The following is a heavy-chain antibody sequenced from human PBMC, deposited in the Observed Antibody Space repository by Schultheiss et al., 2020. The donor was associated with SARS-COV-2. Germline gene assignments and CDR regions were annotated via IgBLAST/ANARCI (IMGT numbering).Heavy chain of an antibody. CDR2: IYSGDSDT. Sequence: GGSLRLSCKGSGYSFTSYWIAWVRQMPGKGLEWMGIIYSGDSDTRYSPSFQGQVTISADKSISTAYLQWSSLKASDTAMYYCARVTDRYYYYYMDVWGKGTTVTVSS. CDR1: GYSFTSYW. V-gene: IGHV5-51*01. D-gene: IGHD1-14*01. CDR3: ARVTDRYYYYYMDV. J-gene: IGHJ6*03.